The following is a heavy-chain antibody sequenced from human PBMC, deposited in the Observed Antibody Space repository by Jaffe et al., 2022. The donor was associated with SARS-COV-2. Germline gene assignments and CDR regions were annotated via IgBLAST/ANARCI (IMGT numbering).Heavy chain of an antibody. CDR2: IYYSGST. D-gene: IGHD1-1*01. Sequence: QLQLQESGPGLVKPSETLSLTCTVSGGSISSSSYYWGWIRQPPGKGLEWIGSIYYSGSTYYNPSLKSRVTISVDTSKNQFSLKLSSVTAADTAVYYCARQTSQGTFVDYWGQGTLVTVSS. J-gene: IGHJ4*02. V-gene: IGHV4-39*01. CDR3: ARQTSQGTFVDY. CDR1: GGSISSSSYY.